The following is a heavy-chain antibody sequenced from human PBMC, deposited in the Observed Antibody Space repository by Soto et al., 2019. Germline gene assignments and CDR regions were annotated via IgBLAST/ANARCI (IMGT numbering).Heavy chain of an antibody. J-gene: IGHJ4*02. CDR1: GGSISSGGYY. CDR2: IYYSGST. Sequence: QVQLQESGPGLVKPSQTLSLTCTVSGGSISSGGYYWSWIRQHPGKGLEWIGYIYYSGSTYYNPSLKSRVTISVDTSKNQFSLKLSSVTAADTAVYYCARERYGSGSYPSGAFDYWGQGTLVTVSS. CDR3: ARERYGSGSYPSGAFDY. V-gene: IGHV4-31*03. D-gene: IGHD3-10*01.